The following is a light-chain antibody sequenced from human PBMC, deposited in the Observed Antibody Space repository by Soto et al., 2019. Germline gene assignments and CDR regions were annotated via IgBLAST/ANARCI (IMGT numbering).Light chain of an antibody. J-gene: IGKJ4*01. V-gene: IGKV1-5*03. CDR3: QHYKSFSLT. CDR1: QRISNM. CDR2: KTS. Sequence: DIQMTQSPSTLSASAGDRVTITCRASQRISNMLAWYQQKPGKTPKLLIYKTSNLDSGVPSRFSGSGSGTEFSLTISSLQPDDFATYYCQHYKSFSLTFGGGTRVEVK.